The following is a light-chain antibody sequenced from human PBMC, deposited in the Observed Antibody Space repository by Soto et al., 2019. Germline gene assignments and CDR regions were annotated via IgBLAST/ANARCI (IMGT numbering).Light chain of an antibody. V-gene: IGKV1-5*03. J-gene: IGKJ2*01. CDR1: QSISSG. CDR3: QQHSSSSPYT. CDR2: KAS. Sequence: DIQMTQSPSTLSASEGDRVTITCRASQSISSGLAWYQQKPGKAPNLLIYKASTLGSGVPSRFSGGGSGTEFTLTISSLQPDDFATYYCQQHSSSSPYTFGQGTKLEIK.